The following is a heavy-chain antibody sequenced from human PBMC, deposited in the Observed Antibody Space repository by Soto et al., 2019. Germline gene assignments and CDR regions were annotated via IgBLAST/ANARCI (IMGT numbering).Heavy chain of an antibody. CDR2: INHSGRT. D-gene: IGHD6-13*01. J-gene: IGHJ4*02. V-gene: IGHV4-34*01. Sequence: QVQLQQWGEGLLKPSETLSLTCAVYGGSISGHYWNWIRQPPGKGLEWIGEINHSGRTNYNPSLKSRVTISVDTSKNQFSLNLGSVTAADTAVYYCARGNIAAALVYWGQGTLVTVSS. CDR1: GGSISGHY. CDR3: ARGNIAAALVY.